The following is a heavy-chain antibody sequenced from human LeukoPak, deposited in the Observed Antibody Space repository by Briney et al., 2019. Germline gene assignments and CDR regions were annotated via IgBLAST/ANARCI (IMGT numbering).Heavy chain of an antibody. J-gene: IGHJ4*02. CDR2: IRYDGSKE. CDR1: GFTFSSHG. Sequence: GGSLRLSCAASGFTFSSHGMHWVRQAPGKGLEWVAFIRYDGSKEHYADSVKGRFTISRDNSNQTVYLQMNSLKTEDTALYFCARKYTTSYYSIDYWGQGTLVTVSS. V-gene: IGHV3-30*02. D-gene: IGHD2-2*01. CDR3: ARKYTTSYYSIDY.